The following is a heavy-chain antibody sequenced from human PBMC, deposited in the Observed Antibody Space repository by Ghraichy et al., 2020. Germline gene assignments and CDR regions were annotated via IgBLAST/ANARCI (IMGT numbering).Heavy chain of an antibody. V-gene: IGHV3-7*01. Sequence: GGSLRLSCAASGFTFSNYWMSWVRQAPGKGLEWVANIKQDGSEKYYVDSVKGRFTISRDNAKNSLYLQMNSLRVEDTAVYHCARSFVVVAGATSRPYYYYGMDVWGQGTTVTVSS. J-gene: IGHJ6*02. CDR2: IKQDGSEK. D-gene: IGHD2-2*01. CDR1: GFTFSNYW. CDR3: ARSFVVVAGATSRPYYYYGMDV.